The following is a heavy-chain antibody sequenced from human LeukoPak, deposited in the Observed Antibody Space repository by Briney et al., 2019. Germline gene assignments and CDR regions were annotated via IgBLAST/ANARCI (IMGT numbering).Heavy chain of an antibody. V-gene: IGHV4-39*01. CDR3: ARRWFGELLNEDNWFDP. D-gene: IGHD3-10*01. J-gene: IGHJ5*02. CDR1: GGSISSYY. Sequence: SETLSLTCTVSGGSISSYYWGWIRQPPGKGLEWIGSIYYSGSTYYNPSLKSRVTISVDTSKNQFSLKLSSVTAADTAVYYCARRWFGELLNEDNWFDPWGQGTLVTVSS. CDR2: IYYSGST.